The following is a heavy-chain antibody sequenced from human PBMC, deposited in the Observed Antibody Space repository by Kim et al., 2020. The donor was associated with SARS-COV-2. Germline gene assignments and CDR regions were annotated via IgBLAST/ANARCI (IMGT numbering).Heavy chain of an antibody. J-gene: IGHJ4*02. CDR2: IYYSGTT. Sequence: SETLSLTCTVSGVSINNDGYYWSWVRQHPGKGLEWIGYIYYSGTTYYNPSLESRLTISLDASKNQLSLKLRSVTAADTAVYFCATFDSSPSWTYYFDYWGTGTLVTVSS. CDR3: ATFDSSPSWTYYFDY. D-gene: IGHD3-22*01. V-gene: IGHV4-31*03. CDR1: GVSINNDGYY.